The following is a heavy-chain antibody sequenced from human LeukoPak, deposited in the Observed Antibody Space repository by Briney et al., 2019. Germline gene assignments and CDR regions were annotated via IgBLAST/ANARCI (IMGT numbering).Heavy chain of an antibody. V-gene: IGHV1-24*01. J-gene: IGHJ6*02. CDR3: ALYRVVIPYYYYGMDV. CDR2: FDPEDGET. D-gene: IGHD3-3*01. Sequence: ASVKVSCKVSGYTLTELSMHWVRQAPGNGREWRGGFDPEDGETIYARKFQGRVTMTEDTSTDTAYMELSSLRSEDTAVYYCALYRVVIPYYYYGMDVWGQGTTVTVSS. CDR1: GYTLTELS.